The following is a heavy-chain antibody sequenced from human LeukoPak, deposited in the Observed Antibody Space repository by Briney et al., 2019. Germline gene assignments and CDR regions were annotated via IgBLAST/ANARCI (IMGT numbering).Heavy chain of an antibody. CDR1: GGSISSGGYY. Sequence: PSETLSLTCTVSGGSISSGGYYWSWIRQHPGKGLEWIGYIYYSGSTNYNPSLKSRVTISVDTSKNQFSLKLSSVTAADTAVYYCARGNNYDFWSGYYXXYXYYYGMDVWGQGTTVT. D-gene: IGHD3-3*01. V-gene: IGHV4-61*08. CDR3: ARGNNYDFWSGYYXXYXYYYGMDV. J-gene: IGHJ6*02. CDR2: IYYSGST.